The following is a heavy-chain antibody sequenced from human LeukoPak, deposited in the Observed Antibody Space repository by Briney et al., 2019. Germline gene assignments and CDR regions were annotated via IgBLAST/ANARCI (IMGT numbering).Heavy chain of an antibody. CDR1: GFTFSDFA. Sequence: GGSLRLSCAASGFTFSDFAMHWVRQAPGKGLEWVAVISFDSIHKYYGDSVRGRFTISRGNSKNTLYLEMNSLRAEDTAVYYCAKDMIRGVPDYFDYWGQGTLVTVSS. CDR2: ISFDSIHK. J-gene: IGHJ4*02. V-gene: IGHV3-30*04. CDR3: AKDMIRGVPDYFDY. D-gene: IGHD3-10*01.